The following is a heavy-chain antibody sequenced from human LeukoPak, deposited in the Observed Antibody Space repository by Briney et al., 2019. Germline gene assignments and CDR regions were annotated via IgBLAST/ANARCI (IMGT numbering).Heavy chain of an antibody. D-gene: IGHD3-10*01. Sequence: GGSLRLSCAASGFTFSSYAMSWVRQAPGKGLEWVSAISGSGGSTYYADSVKGRFTISRDNSKNTLHLQMNSLGAEDTAVYYCAKGSDYYGTLYYFDYWGQGTLVTVSS. J-gene: IGHJ4*02. CDR3: AKGSDYYGTLYYFDY. CDR1: GFTFSSYA. V-gene: IGHV3-23*01. CDR2: ISGSGGST.